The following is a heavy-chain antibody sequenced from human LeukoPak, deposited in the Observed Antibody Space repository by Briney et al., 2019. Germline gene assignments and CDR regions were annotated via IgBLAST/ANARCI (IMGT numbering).Heavy chain of an antibody. CDR1: GFTFSNYN. Sequence: GGSLRLSCAASGFTFSNYNMNWVRQAAGKGLEWVSSITSTSSYIYYADSGKGRSTISRDNAKNSLYLEMNSLRAEDTAVYYCAGTARAYYYYMDVWGKGTAVTVSS. J-gene: IGHJ6*03. D-gene: IGHD2-21*02. V-gene: IGHV3-21*04. CDR2: ITSTSSYI. CDR3: AGTARAYYYYMDV.